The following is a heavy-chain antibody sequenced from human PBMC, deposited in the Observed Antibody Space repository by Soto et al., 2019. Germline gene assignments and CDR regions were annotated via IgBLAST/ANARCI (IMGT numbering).Heavy chain of an antibody. Sequence: GESLKISFQGSGYRFTNYWIGWVGQLPGKGLESMGIIYPRDSYTSYSPSFQGHVTISPDKPISTAYLQWSRLKASDTAMYYCARLRVNYDISTGYYPPFDPWGQGTLVTVS. CDR1: GYRFTNYW. V-gene: IGHV5-51*01. CDR3: ARLRVNYDISTGYYPPFDP. J-gene: IGHJ5*02. CDR2: IYPRDSYT. D-gene: IGHD3-9*01.